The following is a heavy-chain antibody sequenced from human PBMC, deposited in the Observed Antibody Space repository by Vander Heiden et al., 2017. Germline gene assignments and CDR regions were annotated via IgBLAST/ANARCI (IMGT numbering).Heavy chain of an antibody. CDR3: ARDLSALSSDY. J-gene: IGHJ4*02. V-gene: IGHV1-2*02. CDR2: IDPNSGGT. Sequence: QVQLVQSGAEVKKPGASVTVSCKASGNTFTDYYMHWVRQAPGQGLEWMGWIDPNSGGTNYAQKFQGRVTMTRDTSINTAYMELSRLRSDDTAVYYCARDLSALSSDYWGQGTLVTVSS. CDR1: GNTFTDYY.